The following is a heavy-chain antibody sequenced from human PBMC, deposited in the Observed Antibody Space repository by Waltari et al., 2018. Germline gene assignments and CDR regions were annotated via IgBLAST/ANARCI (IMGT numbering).Heavy chain of an antibody. V-gene: IGHV3-30*01. CDR2: MSYDGSSK. Sequence: QVQMVESGGGVVQPGRSLRLSCAASGFTFSSYSIHWVRQAPGKGLEWVPLMSYDGSSKYYADSVKCRFTVSRYNSKNTVYLQLNSLRVEDTAVYYCAREDICRSTTCYTLDYWGLGTLVTVSS. J-gene: IGHJ4*02. CDR1: GFTFSSYS. CDR3: AREDICRSTTCYTLDY. D-gene: IGHD2-2*02.